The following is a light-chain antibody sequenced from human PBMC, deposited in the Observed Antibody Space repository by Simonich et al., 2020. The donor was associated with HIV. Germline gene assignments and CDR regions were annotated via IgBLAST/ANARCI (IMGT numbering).Light chain of an antibody. CDR1: QRVSSNY. CDR2: GAS. CDR3: QQYGSSPRT. J-gene: IGKJ1*01. V-gene: IGKV3-20*01. Sequence: EIVLTQSPGTLSLSPGERATLSCRASQRVSSNYLGCYQQKPGQAPGLLIYGASNRATGIPDKFSGSGSGTDFTLTISRLEPEDFAVYYCQQYGSSPRTFGQGTKVEI.